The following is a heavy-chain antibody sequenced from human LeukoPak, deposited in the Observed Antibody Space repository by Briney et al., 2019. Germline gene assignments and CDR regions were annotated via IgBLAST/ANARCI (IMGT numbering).Heavy chain of an antibody. D-gene: IGHD3-22*01. J-gene: IGHJ4*02. CDR2: INPSGGAP. CDR1: GYTFTSYD. V-gene: IGHV1-46*01. Sequence: ASVKVSCKASGYTFTSYDINWVRQAPGQGLEWMGMINPSGGAPNYAQKFQDRVTMTKDTSTSTVYMEVSSLRSEDTAVYYCARKVYASNDYYYEYYLDYWGQGTLVTVSS. CDR3: ARKVYASNDYYYEYYLDY.